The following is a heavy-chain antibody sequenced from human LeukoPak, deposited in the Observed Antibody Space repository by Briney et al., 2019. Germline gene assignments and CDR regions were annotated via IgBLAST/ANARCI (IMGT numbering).Heavy chain of an antibody. V-gene: IGHV3-30-3*01. CDR1: GFTFSSYA. D-gene: IGHD2-2*01. J-gene: IGHJ3*02. CDR3: ARDLSDIVVRDAFDI. Sequence: PGGSLRLSCAASGFTFSSYAMHWVRQAPGKGLEWVAVISYDGSNKYYADSVKGRFTISRDNSKNTLYLQMNSLRAEDTAVYYCARDLSDIVVRDAFDIWGQGTMVTVSS. CDR2: ISYDGSNK.